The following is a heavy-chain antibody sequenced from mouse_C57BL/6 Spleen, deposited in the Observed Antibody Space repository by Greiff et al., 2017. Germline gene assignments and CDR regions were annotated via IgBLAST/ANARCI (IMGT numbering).Heavy chain of an antibody. CDR3: ARDYYYGSSYYAMDY. Sequence: QVQLKESGAELVRPGTSVKVSCKASGYAFTNYLIEWVKQRPGQGLEWIGVINPGSGGTNYNEKFKGKATLTADKSSSTAYMQLSSLTSEDSAVYFCARDYYYGSSYYAMDYWGQGTSGTVSS. V-gene: IGHV1-54*01. J-gene: IGHJ4*01. CDR1: GYAFTNYL. CDR2: INPGSGGT. D-gene: IGHD1-1*01.